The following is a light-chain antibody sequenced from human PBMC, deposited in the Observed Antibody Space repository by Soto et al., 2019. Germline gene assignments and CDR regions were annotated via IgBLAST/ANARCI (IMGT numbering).Light chain of an antibody. CDR3: QQYNNWPGT. Sequence: EIVMTQSPATLSVSPGERATLSCRASQSFSNNLAWYQQKPGQAPRLLIYGASTRATGIPARFSGSGSGTEFTLTISSLQSEDFAVYYCQQYNNWPGTFGQGTKVE. J-gene: IGKJ1*01. CDR1: QSFSNN. V-gene: IGKV3-15*01. CDR2: GAS.